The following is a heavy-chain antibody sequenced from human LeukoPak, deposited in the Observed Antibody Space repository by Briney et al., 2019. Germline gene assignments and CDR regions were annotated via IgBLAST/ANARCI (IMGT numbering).Heavy chain of an antibody. CDR3: ARAFEGATWGYFDY. J-gene: IGHJ4*02. Sequence: ASVKVSCKASGYTFISYSMNWVRQAPGQGLEWMGWINTNTGNPTYAQGFTGRFVFSLDTSVSTAYLQISSLKAEDTAVYYCARAFEGATWGYFDYWGQGTLVTVSS. CDR2: INTNTGNP. V-gene: IGHV7-4-1*02. D-gene: IGHD1-26*01. CDR1: GYTFISYS.